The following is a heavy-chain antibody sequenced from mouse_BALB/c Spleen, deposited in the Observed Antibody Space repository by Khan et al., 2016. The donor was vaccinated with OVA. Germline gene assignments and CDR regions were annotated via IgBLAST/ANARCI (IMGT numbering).Heavy chain of an antibody. CDR1: GFSLTSYG. D-gene: IGHD2-1*01. V-gene: IGHV2-2*02. CDR2: IWSGGST. Sequence: QVQLKQSGPGLVQPSQSLSITCTVSGFSLTSYGVPWVRQSPGKGLEWLGVIWSGGSTDYNSAFISRLTISKDNSKSQVFFEMNSLQANDTAIYXCARTYFSYGNYGDYYTMDYWGQGTSVTVSS. CDR3: ARTYFSYGNYGDYYTMDY. J-gene: IGHJ4*01.